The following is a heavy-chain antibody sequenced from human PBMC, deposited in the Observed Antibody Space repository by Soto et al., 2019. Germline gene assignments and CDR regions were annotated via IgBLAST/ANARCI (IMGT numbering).Heavy chain of an antibody. Sequence: SETLSLTCTVTGDSISSRSYYWGWIRQPPGKGLEWIGSIYYSGSTYNNPSLRTRVSMSIDTSKDQFSLKLKSVTAADTALYFCARHRTSVVPQTYFVFWGPGPLVTVSS. V-gene: IGHV4-39*01. J-gene: IGHJ4*02. CDR3: ARHRTSVVPQTYFVF. CDR1: GDSISSRSYY. CDR2: IYYSGST. D-gene: IGHD2-8*01.